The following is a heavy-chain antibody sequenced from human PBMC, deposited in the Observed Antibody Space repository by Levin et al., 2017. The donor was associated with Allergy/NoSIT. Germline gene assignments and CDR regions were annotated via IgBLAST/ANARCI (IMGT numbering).Heavy chain of an antibody. CDR3: ARGLYSSSSFFDY. Sequence: GSLRLSCAVYGGSFSGYYWSWIRQPPGKGLEWIGEINHSGSTNYNPSLKSRVTISVDTSKNQFSLKLSSVTAADTAVYYCARGLYSSSSFFDYWGQGTLVTVSS. CDR2: INHSGST. V-gene: IGHV4-34*01. CDR1: GGSFSGYY. D-gene: IGHD6-6*01. J-gene: IGHJ4*02.